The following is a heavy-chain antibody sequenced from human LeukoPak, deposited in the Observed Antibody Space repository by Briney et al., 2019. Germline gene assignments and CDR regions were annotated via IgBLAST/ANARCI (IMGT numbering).Heavy chain of an antibody. Sequence: SETLSLTCTVSGDAITGSTYYWGWIRQPPGKGLEWIGSMYCSGSTYSNPSLKSRVTIAADTSKNQFSLKLSSVTAADTATYYCARQYYDRTGYYYFDHWTQGTLVTVSS. CDR3: ARQYYDRTGYYYFDH. CDR1: GDAITGSTYY. J-gene: IGHJ4*02. CDR2: MYCSGST. D-gene: IGHD3-22*01. V-gene: IGHV4-39*01.